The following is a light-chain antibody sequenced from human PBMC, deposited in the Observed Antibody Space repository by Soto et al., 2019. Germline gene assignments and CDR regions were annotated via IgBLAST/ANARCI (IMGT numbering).Light chain of an antibody. CDR1: QSVDSTS. CDR3: QQRKT. CDR2: GAS. V-gene: IGKV3-20*01. Sequence: EIVLTQSPGTLSLSPGERATLSCRASQSVDSTSLAWYQQIPGQAPRLVIYGASTRATGIPDRFSGSGSGTDFTLTISRLEPEDSAVYCCQQRKTFGQGTKVELK. J-gene: IGKJ1*01.